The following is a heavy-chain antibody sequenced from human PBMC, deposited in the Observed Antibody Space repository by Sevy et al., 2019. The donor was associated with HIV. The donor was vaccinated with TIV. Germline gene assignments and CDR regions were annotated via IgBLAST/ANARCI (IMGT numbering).Heavy chain of an antibody. CDR2: IKSKTDGGTT. D-gene: IGHD5-12*01. CDR3: TTFTDYFWPTEPIDY. Sequence: GGSLRLSCAASGFTFSNAWMSWVRQAPGKGLEWVGRIKSKTDGGTTDYAAPVKGRFTISRDDSKNTLYLQMNSLKTEDTAVYYCTTFTDYFWPTEPIDYWGQGTLVTVSS. J-gene: IGHJ4*02. V-gene: IGHV3-15*01. CDR1: GFTFSNAW.